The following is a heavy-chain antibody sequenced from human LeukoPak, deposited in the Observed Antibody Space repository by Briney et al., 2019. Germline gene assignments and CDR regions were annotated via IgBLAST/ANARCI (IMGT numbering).Heavy chain of an antibody. Sequence: GGSLRLSCAASGFTFSSYWMSWVRQAPGKGLEWVANIKQDGSEKYYVDSVKGRFTISRDNAKNSLYLQMNSLRAEDTAVYYCARDSTPRYCSSTSCYKYYYYGMDVWGQGTTVTVSS. J-gene: IGHJ6*02. CDR3: ARDSTPRYCSSTSCYKYYYYGMDV. CDR1: GFTFSSYW. V-gene: IGHV3-7*01. D-gene: IGHD2-2*02. CDR2: IKQDGSEK.